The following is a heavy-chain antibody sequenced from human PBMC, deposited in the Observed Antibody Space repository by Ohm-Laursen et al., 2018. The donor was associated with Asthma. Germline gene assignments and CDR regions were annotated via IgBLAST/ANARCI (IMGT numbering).Heavy chain of an antibody. D-gene: IGHD3-10*01. CDR2: TNEDGSEI. CDR3: ARDRGSGPNFYYYYGMDV. Sequence: SLRLSCTASGFTFSTYWMSWVRQAPGKGLEWVANTNEDGSEIYYVDSVKGRFTISRDNAKNSLYLQMNSLRAEDTAVYYCARDRGSGPNFYYYYGMDVWGQGTTVTVSS. CDR1: GFTFSTYW. J-gene: IGHJ6*02. V-gene: IGHV3-7*03.